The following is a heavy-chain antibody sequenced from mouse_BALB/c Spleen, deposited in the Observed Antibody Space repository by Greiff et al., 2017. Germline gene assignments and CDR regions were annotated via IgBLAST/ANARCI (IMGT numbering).Heavy chain of an antibody. J-gene: IGHJ1*01. V-gene: IGHV2-9*02. Sequence: VQGVESGPGLVAPSQSLSITCTVSGFSLTSYGVHWVRQPPGKGLEWLGVIWAGGSTNYNSALMSRLSISKDNSKSQVFLKMNSLQTDDTAMYYCARVYGSSYVGYFDVWGAGTTVTVSS. D-gene: IGHD1-1*01. CDR3: ARVYGSSYVGYFDV. CDR1: GFSLTSYG. CDR2: IWAGGST.